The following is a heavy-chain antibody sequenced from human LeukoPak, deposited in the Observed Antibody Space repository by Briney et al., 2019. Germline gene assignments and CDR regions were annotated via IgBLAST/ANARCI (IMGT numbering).Heavy chain of an antibody. CDR2: IWYDGSNK. CDR3: AREMATTRIFDY. V-gene: IGHV3-33*01. CDR1: GXTFSSYG. J-gene: IGHJ4*02. Sequence: GRSLRLSCAASGXTFSSYGMHWVRQAPGKGLEWVAVIWYDGSNKYYADSVKGRFTISRDNSKNTLYLQMNSLRAEDTAVYYCAREMATTRIFDYWGQGTLVTVSS. D-gene: IGHD5-24*01.